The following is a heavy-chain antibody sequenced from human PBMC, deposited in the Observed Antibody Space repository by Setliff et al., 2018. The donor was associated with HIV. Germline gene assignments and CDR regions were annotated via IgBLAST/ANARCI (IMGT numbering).Heavy chain of an antibody. CDR3: VRGAMVVTRHFEY. D-gene: IGHD2-21*02. CDR2: ISSSSSHI. V-gene: IGHV3-21*01. J-gene: IGHJ4*02. Sequence: NWVRQVPGKGLEWVSAISSSSSHIFYADSVKGRFTISRDNRENSLYLQMSSLRAEDTAAYYCVRGAMVVTRHFEYWGQGTLVTVSS.